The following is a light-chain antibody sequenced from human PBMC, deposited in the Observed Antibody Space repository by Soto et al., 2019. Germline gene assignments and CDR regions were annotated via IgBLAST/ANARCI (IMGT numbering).Light chain of an antibody. CDR3: QQYNSYL. Sequence: DIKMTQSTSSLSASVGDRVTITCRVSQSISRRLAWYQQKPGKAPKLLIYDASSLGVGVPSRFSGRGSGTAFTLTISNLQPDDFATYFCQQYNSYLFGQGTKVEI. V-gene: IGKV1-5*01. CDR2: DAS. J-gene: IGKJ1*01. CDR1: QSISRR.